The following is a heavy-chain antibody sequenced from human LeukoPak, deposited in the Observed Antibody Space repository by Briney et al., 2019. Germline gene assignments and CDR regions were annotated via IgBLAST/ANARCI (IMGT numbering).Heavy chain of an antibody. V-gene: IGHV3-20*04. Sequence: RTGGSLRLSCAASGFTFSHYAMSSVPQAPGKGLELDSGINWNGDRTSYADSVKGRFTISRDNAKNSLYLQMNSLRADDTALYYCARDPAGNYYYYMDVWGKGTTVTVSS. CDR2: INWNGDRT. CDR1: GFTFSHYA. CDR3: ARDPAGNYYYYMDV. J-gene: IGHJ6*03.